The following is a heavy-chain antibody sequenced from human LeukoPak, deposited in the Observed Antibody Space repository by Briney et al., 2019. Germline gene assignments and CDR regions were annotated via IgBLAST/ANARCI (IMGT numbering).Heavy chain of an antibody. Sequence: SETLSLTCTVYGGSFSGYYWSWIRQSPGKGLEWIGEINHGGNSNYNPSLKSRVTISVDMSKNQLSLKLTSVTAADTAVYYCARQGELEVFDYWGQGALVIVSS. CDR2: INHGGNS. D-gene: IGHD1-1*01. CDR1: GGSFSGYY. V-gene: IGHV4-34*01. J-gene: IGHJ4*02. CDR3: ARQGELEVFDY.